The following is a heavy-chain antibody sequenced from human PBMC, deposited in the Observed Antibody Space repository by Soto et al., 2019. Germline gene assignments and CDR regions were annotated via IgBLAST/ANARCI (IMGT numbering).Heavy chain of an antibody. CDR2: ISGGDGDT. Sequence: EVQLLESGGGLVKPGGSLRLSCAASGFTFTNYAMTWVRQAPGKGLEWASSISGGDGDTSYADSVKGRFTISRDNSENTMFLQMNSLRPDDTAVYYCAKDRFTSTVRKYWFFDLWGRGTLVTVSS. V-gene: IGHV3-23*01. D-gene: IGHD3-10*01. J-gene: IGHJ2*01. CDR1: GFTFTNYA. CDR3: AKDRFTSTVRKYWFFDL.